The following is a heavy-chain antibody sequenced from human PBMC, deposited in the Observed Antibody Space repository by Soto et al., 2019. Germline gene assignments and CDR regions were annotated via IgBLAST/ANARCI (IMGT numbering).Heavy chain of an antibody. Sequence: QVQLVQSGPEVKKPGASVKVSCKTSGYTFTSYGIAWVRQAPGQGLERMGWISTSKGNTNSAPKFQGRVTMTTDTSSSTAYMELRSLRSDDAVVDYCATRSQAFDFWGQGTLVTVSS. CDR2: ISTSKGNT. J-gene: IGHJ4*02. CDR1: GYTFTSYG. V-gene: IGHV1-18*01. CDR3: ATRSQAFDF.